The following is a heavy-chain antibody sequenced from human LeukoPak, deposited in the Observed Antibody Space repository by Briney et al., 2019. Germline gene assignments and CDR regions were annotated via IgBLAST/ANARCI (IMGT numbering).Heavy chain of an antibody. V-gene: IGHV4-39*01. D-gene: IGHD5-24*01. CDR1: GGSISSSSYY. CDR3: ARLDRDGYNMHPFDY. J-gene: IGHJ4*02. CDR2: IYYSGST. Sequence: SETLSLTCTVSGGSISSSSYYWGWIRQPPGKGLEWIGSIYYSGSTYYNPSPKSRVTISVDTSKNQFSLKLSSVTAADTAVYYCARLDRDGYNMHPFDYWGQGTLVTVSS.